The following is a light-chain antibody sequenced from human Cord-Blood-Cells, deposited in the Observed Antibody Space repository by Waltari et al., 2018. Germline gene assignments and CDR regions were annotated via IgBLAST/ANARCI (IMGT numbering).Light chain of an antibody. V-gene: IGKV1-NL1*01. Sequence: DIQMTQSPSSLSASVGARVTITCRASQGISNSLAWYQQKPGKAPKLLLYAASRLASGVPSRFSGSGSGTDYTLTIISLQPEDFATYYCQQYYSTPYTFGQGTKLGIK. J-gene: IGKJ2*01. CDR2: AAS. CDR1: QGISNS. CDR3: QQYYSTPYT.